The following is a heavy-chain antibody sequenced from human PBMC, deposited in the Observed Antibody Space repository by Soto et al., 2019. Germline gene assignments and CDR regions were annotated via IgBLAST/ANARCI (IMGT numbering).Heavy chain of an antibody. CDR3: ARDFSGTNTLNFDF. D-gene: IGHD5-12*01. CDR2: INPNAGGT. Sequence: RASVKVSCKASGYSFTAYYIHWVRQAPGQGLEWMGWINPNAGGTNYAQRFQGLVTMTRDTSVNTVFLEMSRLTSGDTAVYYCARDFSGTNTLNFDFWGQGALVTVSS. J-gene: IGHJ4*02. V-gene: IGHV1-2*02. CDR1: GYSFTAYY.